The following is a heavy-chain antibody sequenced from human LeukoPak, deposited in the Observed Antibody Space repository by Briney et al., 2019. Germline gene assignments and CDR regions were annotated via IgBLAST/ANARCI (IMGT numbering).Heavy chain of an antibody. D-gene: IGHD3-16*02. Sequence: SETLSLTCAVYGGSFSGYYWSWIRQPPGKGLEWIGYIYYSGSTNYNPSLKSRVTISVDTSKNQFSLKLSSVTAADTAVYYCARDYVWGSYRYAFDIWGQGTMVTVSS. CDR2: IYYSGST. J-gene: IGHJ3*02. V-gene: IGHV4-59*01. CDR3: ARDYVWGSYRYAFDI. CDR1: GGSFSGYY.